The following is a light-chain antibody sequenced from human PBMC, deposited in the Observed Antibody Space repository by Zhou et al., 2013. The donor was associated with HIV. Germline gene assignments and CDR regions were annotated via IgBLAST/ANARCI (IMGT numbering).Light chain of an antibody. Sequence: EIVLTQSPGTLSLSPGERATLSCRASQSVKSNQLAWYQQNLGQAPRLLIFGASTRATGIPDRFSGSGSGTDFTLTISRLEPEDFAVYYCQQYNNWPPWTFGQGTKVEIK. V-gene: IGKV3-20*01. J-gene: IGKJ1*01. CDR1: QSVKSNQ. CDR3: QQYNNWPPWT. CDR2: GAS.